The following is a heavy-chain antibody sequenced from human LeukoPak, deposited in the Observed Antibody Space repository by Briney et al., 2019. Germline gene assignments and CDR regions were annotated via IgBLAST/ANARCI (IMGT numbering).Heavy chain of an antibody. CDR3: ARVEYYYGSGSPNYYYGMDV. Sequence: ALVKVSCKASGGTFSSYAISWVRQAPGQGLEWMGRIIPILGIANYAQKFQGRVTITADKSTSTAYMELSSLRSEDTAVYYCARVEYYYGSGSPNYYYGMDVWGQGTTVTVSS. CDR1: GGTFSSYA. J-gene: IGHJ6*02. D-gene: IGHD3-10*01. CDR2: IIPILGIA. V-gene: IGHV1-69*04.